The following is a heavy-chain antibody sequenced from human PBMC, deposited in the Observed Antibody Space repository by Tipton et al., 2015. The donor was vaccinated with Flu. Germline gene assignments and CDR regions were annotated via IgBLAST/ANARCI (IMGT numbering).Heavy chain of an antibody. CDR1: GYTFTGSS. D-gene: IGHD3-10*01. CDR2: ISPKSGIT. CDR3: ARDEASYASGNFLD. Sequence: QLVQSGAEVRKPGASVRVSCKASGYTFTGSSIHWLRQAPGHGFEWMGWISPKSGITNSAQKFQGRITMTRDTSISTAYLDLNSLRSGDTAVYYCARDEASYASGNFLDWGQGTLVNVSS. J-gene: IGHJ4*02. V-gene: IGHV1-2*02.